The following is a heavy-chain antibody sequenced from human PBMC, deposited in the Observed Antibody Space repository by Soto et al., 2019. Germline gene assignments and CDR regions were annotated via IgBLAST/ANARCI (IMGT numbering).Heavy chain of an antibody. Sequence: QVQLVESGGGVVQPGRSLRLSCAASGFTFSSYGMHWVRQAPGKGLEWVAVIWYDGSNKYYADSVKGRFTISRDNSKNTLYLQMNSLRAEDTAVYYCARNYDFWSGTKGSGMDVWGQGTTVTVSS. CDR3: ARNYDFWSGTKGSGMDV. D-gene: IGHD3-3*01. CDR2: IWYDGSNK. J-gene: IGHJ6*02. V-gene: IGHV3-33*01. CDR1: GFTFSSYG.